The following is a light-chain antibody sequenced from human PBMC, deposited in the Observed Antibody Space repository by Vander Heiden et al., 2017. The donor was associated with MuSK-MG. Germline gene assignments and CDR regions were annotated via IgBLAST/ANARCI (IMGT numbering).Light chain of an antibody. V-gene: IGKV3D-15*01. J-gene: IGKJ4*01. CDR3: QQFPLLT. CDR1: QSVSSN. Sequence: EIVMTQSPATLSVSPGERATLSCRASQSVSSNLAWYQQKPGQAPRLLIYGASSMATGIPARFSGSGSGTEFTLTISSLQSEDFAVDYCQQFPLLTFGGGTKVEIK. CDR2: GAS.